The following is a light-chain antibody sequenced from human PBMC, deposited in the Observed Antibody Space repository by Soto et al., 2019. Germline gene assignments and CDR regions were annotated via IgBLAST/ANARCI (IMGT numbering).Light chain of an antibody. J-gene: IGKJ1*01. CDR1: QSISSW. CDR3: QQYESYSPWT. V-gene: IGKV1-5*01. Sequence: DIQMTQSPSALSASVGDRATITCRASQSISSWLAWYQQKPGKAPKLLIYDASTLQSGVPSRYSGSGPGTEFTLIISNLQPDDFATYYCQQYESYSPWTFGQGTKVDIK. CDR2: DAS.